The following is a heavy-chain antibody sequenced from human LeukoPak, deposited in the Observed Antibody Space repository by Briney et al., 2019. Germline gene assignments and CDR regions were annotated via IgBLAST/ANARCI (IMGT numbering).Heavy chain of an antibody. CDR2: VNPNSGGT. D-gene: IGHD3-10*01. V-gene: IGHV1-2*02. Sequence: ASVKVSCKASGYSFTGYYIHWVRQAPGQGLEWMGLVNPNSGGTDYAQKFQGRVTMTRGTSISTAFMELSSLRSDDTAVYYCARDLEGYYYASGNYPQWGQGTLVTVSS. CDR3: ARDLEGYYYASGNYPQ. J-gene: IGHJ4*02. CDR1: GYSFTGYY.